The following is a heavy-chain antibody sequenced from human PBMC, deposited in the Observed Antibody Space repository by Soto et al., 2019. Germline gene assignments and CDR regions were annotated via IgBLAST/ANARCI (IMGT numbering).Heavy chain of an antibody. D-gene: IGHD6-19*01. CDR2: INAGNGNT. CDR3: ASATRGGSSGWYESVY. Sequence: GASVKVSCKASGYTFTSYAMHWVRQAPGQRLEWMGWINAGNGNTKYSQKFQGRVTITRDTSASTAYMELSSLRSEDTAVYYCASATRGGSSGWYESVYWGQGTLVTVSS. CDR1: GYTFTSYA. J-gene: IGHJ4*02. V-gene: IGHV1-3*01.